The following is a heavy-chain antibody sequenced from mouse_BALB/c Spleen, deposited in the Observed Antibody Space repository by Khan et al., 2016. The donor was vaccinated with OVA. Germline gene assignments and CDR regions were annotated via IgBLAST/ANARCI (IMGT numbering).Heavy chain of an antibody. Sequence: QIQLVQSGPELKKPGETVKISCKASGYSFTNYGINWVKQSPGKALKWMGWINTYTGEPTYADDFKGRFAFSLETSANTAYLQINILKNEDTATYCGARPPYFSYTLDYWGQGTSVTVSS. CDR1: GYSFTNYG. V-gene: IGHV9-3-1*01. D-gene: IGHD2-10*01. CDR2: INTYTGEP. CDR3: ARPPYFSYTLDY. J-gene: IGHJ4*01.